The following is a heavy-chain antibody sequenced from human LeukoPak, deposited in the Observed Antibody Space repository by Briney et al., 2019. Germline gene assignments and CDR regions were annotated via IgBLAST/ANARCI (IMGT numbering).Heavy chain of an antibody. D-gene: IGHD1-26*01. Sequence: GESLRLSCAVSGFTFSRYSMSWVRQAPGKGMEWDSSISSYSRFIYYGDSVKGRFTISRDNAKNLLYLQMNSLRAEDTAVYYCARDWDYFHYWRQGTLLTVSS. CDR2: ISSYSRFI. J-gene: IGHJ4*02. V-gene: IGHV3-21*06. CDR1: GFTFSRYS. CDR3: ARDWDYFHY.